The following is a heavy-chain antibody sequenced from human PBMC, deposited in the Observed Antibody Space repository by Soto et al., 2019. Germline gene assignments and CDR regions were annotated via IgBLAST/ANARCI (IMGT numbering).Heavy chain of an antibody. J-gene: IGHJ6*02. V-gene: IGHV4-4*02. Sequence: PSETLSLTCAVSGGSISSSNWWSWVRQPPGKGLEWIGEIYHSGSTNYNPSLKSRVTISVDKSKNQFSLKLSSVTAAATAVYYCARDGTTDTAMVSDYYYGMDVWGQGTTVTVSS. D-gene: IGHD5-18*01. CDR1: GGSISSSNW. CDR3: ARDGTTDTAMVSDYYYGMDV. CDR2: IYHSGST.